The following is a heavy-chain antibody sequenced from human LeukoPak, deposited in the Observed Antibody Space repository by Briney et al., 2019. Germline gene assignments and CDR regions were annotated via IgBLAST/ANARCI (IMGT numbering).Heavy chain of an antibody. CDR1: GGSISSSDYY. D-gene: IGHD6-13*01. V-gene: IGHV4-61*08. J-gene: IGHJ6*03. CDR2: VYHTGST. CDR3: ARAAGQDHTKMMVYYYYYMDV. Sequence: PSETLSLTCTVPGGSISSSDYYWSWIRQPPGKGLEWIGYVYHTGSTKYNPSLKSRVTISVDTSKNQFSLKLSSVTAADTAVYYCARAAGQDHTKMMVYYYYYMDVWGKGSTVTVSS.